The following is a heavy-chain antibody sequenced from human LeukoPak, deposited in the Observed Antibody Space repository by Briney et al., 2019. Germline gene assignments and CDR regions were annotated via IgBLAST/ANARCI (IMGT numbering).Heavy chain of an antibody. CDR2: ISAYNGNT. V-gene: IGHV1-18*01. D-gene: IGHD3-3*01. J-gene: IGHJ4*02. Sequence: ASVKVSCKASGYTFTSYGISWVRQAPGQGLEWMGWISAYNGNTNYAQNLQGRVTMTTDTSTSTAYMELRGLRSDDTAVYYCARGPSITIFGVVNDYWGQGTLVTVSS. CDR3: ARGPSITIFGVVNDY. CDR1: GYTFTSYG.